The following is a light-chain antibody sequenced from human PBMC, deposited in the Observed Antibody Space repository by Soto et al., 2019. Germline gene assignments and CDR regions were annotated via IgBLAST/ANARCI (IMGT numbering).Light chain of an antibody. Sequence: DIQMTQSPSTLSASVGDRVTITCRASQSISSWLAWYQQKPGKAPKHLIYKASSLESGVPSRFSGSGSGTEFTLTISSLQPDDFATYYFQQYNSYSRTFGQGTKVEIK. J-gene: IGKJ1*01. CDR3: QQYNSYSRT. CDR1: QSISSW. CDR2: KAS. V-gene: IGKV1-5*03.